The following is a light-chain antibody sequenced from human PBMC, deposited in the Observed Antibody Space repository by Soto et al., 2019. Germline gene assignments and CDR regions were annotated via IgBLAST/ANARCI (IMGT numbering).Light chain of an antibody. CDR2: SVS. CDR3: KHYYSHSRT. Sequence: DIQMTQSPSTLSASVGDRVTITCRASQAVSSCLAWYQQKPGKAPKLLIYSVSSLKRGVPSRFSGSGSGTEFTPTISRLQPDDFATYSHKHYYSHSRTFGQGTKVDVK. CDR1: QAVSSC. J-gene: IGKJ1*01. V-gene: IGKV1-5*01.